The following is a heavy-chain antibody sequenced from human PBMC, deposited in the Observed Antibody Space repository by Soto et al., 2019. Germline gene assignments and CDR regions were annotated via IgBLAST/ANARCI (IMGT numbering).Heavy chain of an antibody. Sequence: PLRLFHPVSGLKCDDYGRHCVRHTPGKGLESIAGLSKDSLSMAYGASMKGRFTMSRDNAKTGPSSQLNGPRPEDTAVYDCVKDAMTAVAFYFDYWGRGALVTVS. D-gene: IGHD6-19*01. J-gene: IGHJ4*01. CDR2: LSKDSLSM. CDR3: VKDAMTAVAFYFDY. CDR1: GLKCDDYG. V-gene: IGHV3-9*01.